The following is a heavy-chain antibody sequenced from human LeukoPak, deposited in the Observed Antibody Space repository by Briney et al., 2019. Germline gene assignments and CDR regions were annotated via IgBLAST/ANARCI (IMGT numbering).Heavy chain of an antibody. D-gene: IGHD6-19*01. CDR3: ARRSGRYPLGYYYYGMDV. J-gene: IGHJ6*02. CDR2: ISWNSGSI. CDR1: GFTFDDYA. Sequence: GGSLRLSCAASGFTFDDYAMHWVRQAPGKGLEWVSGISWNSGSIGYADSVKGRFTISRDNAKNSLYLQMNSLRAEDTAVYYCARRSGRYPLGYYYYGMDVWGQGTTVTVSS. V-gene: IGHV3-9*01.